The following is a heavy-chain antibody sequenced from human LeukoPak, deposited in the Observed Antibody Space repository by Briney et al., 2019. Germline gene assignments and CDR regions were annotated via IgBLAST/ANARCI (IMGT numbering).Heavy chain of an antibody. D-gene: IGHD3-22*01. CDR3: ARSGYYDSSGYYDY. V-gene: IGHV3-7*01. CDR1: GFTFGDYA. J-gene: IGHJ4*02. Sequence: PGRSLRLSCTASGFTFGDYAMSWVRQAPGKGLERVANIKQDGSEKYYVDSVKGRFTISRDNAKNSLYLQMNSLRAEDTAVYYCARSGYYDSSGYYDYWGLGTL. CDR2: IKQDGSEK.